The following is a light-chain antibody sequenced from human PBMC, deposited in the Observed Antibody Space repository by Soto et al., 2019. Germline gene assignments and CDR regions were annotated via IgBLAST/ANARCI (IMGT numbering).Light chain of an antibody. V-gene: IGLV2-11*01. CDR2: DVT. CDR3: CSYAGSSTYV. Sequence: QSVLTQPRSVSASPGQSVTISCTGTSSDVGDYNFVSWYQQHPGKAPKLMIYDVTERPSGVPDRFSGSKSGDTASLTISGLQAEDEADYYCCSYAGSSTYVFGPATKVAVL. J-gene: IGLJ1*01. CDR1: SSDVGDYNF.